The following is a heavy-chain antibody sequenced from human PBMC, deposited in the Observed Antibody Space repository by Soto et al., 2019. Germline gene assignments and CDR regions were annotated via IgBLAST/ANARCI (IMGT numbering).Heavy chain of an antibody. Sequence: HPGGCLRLSCEVSGFTFSSYGMNWVRQAPDKGLEWVSTIGRGGDTYYADSVKGRFTISRDNSKNTLFLQMNSLRAEDTALYFCAKDGTTAGILYYAMDVWGQGTTVPVSS. CDR1: GFTFSSYG. V-gene: IGHV3-23*01. J-gene: IGHJ6*02. D-gene: IGHD2-2*02. CDR2: IGRGGDT. CDR3: AKDGTTAGILYYAMDV.